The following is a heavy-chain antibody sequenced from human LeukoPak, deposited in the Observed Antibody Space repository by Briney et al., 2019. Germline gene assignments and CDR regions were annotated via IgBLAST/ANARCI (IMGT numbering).Heavy chain of an antibody. CDR3: AAMIRGVGY. CDR2: IIPILGIA. J-gene: IGHJ4*02. Sequence: AVKVSCKASGGTFSSYAISWVRQAPGQGLEWMGRIIPILGIANYAQKFQGRVTITADKSTSTAYMELSSLRSEDTAVYYCAAMIRGVGYWGQGTLVTVSS. CDR1: GGTFSSYA. V-gene: IGHV1-69*04. D-gene: IGHD3-10*01.